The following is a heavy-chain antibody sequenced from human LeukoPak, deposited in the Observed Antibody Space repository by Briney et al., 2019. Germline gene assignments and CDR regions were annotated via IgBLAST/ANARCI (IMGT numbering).Heavy chain of an antibody. CDR3: ARGTGTFDS. CDR2: INDDGSST. J-gene: IGHJ4*02. CDR1: GFTFSNYW. V-gene: IGHV3-74*01. Sequence: RGSLRLSCAASGFTFSNYWMHWVRQAPGKGLVWVSRINDDGSSTYYADSVKGRFTISRDNAKNTLYLQMNSLRAEDTAVYYCARGTGTFDSWGQGTLVTVSS. D-gene: IGHD1-7*01.